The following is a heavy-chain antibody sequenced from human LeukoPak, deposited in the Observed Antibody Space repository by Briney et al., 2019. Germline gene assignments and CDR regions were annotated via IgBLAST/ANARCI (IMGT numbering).Heavy chain of an antibody. CDR3: AGGTQWELRLYYYYYMDV. D-gene: IGHD1-26*01. CDR2: ISSSGSTI. V-gene: IGHV3-48*03. CDR1: GFTFSSYE. J-gene: IGHJ6*03. Sequence: GGSLRLSCAASGFTFSSYEMNWVRQAPGKGLEWVSYISSSGSTIYYADSVKGRFTISRDNAENSLYLQINSLRAEDTAVYYCAGGTQWELRLYYYYYMDVWGKGTTVTISS.